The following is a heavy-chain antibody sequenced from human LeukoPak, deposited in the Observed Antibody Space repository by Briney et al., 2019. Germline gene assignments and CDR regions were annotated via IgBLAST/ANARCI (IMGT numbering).Heavy chain of an antibody. J-gene: IGHJ3*02. CDR2: IYTSGST. V-gene: IGHV4-4*07. CDR1: GGSISSYY. CDR3: ARDHSSGWYSNAFDI. D-gene: IGHD6-19*01. Sequence: SETLSLTCTVSGGSISSYYWSWIRQPAGKGLEWIGRIYTSGSTNYNPSLKSRVTTSVDTSKNQFSLKRSSVTAADTAVYYCARDHSSGWYSNAFDIWGQGTMVTVSS.